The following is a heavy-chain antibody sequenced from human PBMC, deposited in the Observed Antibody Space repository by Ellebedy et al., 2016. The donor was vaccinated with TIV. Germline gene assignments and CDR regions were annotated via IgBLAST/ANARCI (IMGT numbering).Heavy chain of an antibody. CDR3: ARGGRGYSVSSILVYGMDV. CDR2: INPNSGAT. Sequence: AASVKVSCKASGYTFTGYYLHWVRQAPGQGLEWMGWINPNSGATNYAQKFQGRVTMTRDTSINTAYMQLSGLRSDDTAVYYCARGGRGYSVSSILVYGMDVWGQGTTVTISS. D-gene: IGHD5/OR15-5a*01. J-gene: IGHJ6*02. V-gene: IGHV1-2*02. CDR1: GYTFTGYY.